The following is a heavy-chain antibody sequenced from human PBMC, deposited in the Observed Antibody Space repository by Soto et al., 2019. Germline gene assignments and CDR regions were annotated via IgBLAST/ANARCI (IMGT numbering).Heavy chain of an antibody. D-gene: IGHD2-8*02. CDR2: ISRDGGTK. Sequence: QVQLVESGGGVVQPGRSLRLSCAVSGFTVSTYGMHWVRQAPGKGLEWVAVISRDGGTKYYADSVKGRFTISRDNSRNTLVLEMNGLRGDYTAVYYCTGEVASGYWGQGTLVTVSS. CDR3: TGEVASGY. J-gene: IGHJ4*02. V-gene: IGHV3-30*03. CDR1: GFTVSTYG.